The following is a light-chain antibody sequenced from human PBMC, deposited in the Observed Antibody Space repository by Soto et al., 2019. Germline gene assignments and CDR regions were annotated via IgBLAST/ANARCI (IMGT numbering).Light chain of an antibody. J-gene: IGKJ2*01. CDR1: QSISSW. CDR3: QQYNSYSYT. CDR2: DAY. Sequence: DIQMTQSPSTLSASGGDRVTITCRASQSISSWLAWYQQKPGKAPKLLIYDAYSLESGVPSRFSGSGSGTAFTLTISSLQPDDFETYYFQQYNSYSYTFGQGTKLEIK. V-gene: IGKV1-5*01.